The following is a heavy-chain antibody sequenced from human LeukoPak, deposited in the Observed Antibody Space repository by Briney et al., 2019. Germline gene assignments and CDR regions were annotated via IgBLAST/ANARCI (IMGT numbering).Heavy chain of an antibody. Sequence: PGGSLRLSCAASGFTFSDYYMSWIRPAPGKGLEWLSYISSTTSYTDYADSVKGRFTISRDNAKNSLYLQMNSLRAEDTAVYYCARSSYTSGSSYFDYWGQGTQVTVSA. CDR3: ARSSYTSGSSYFDY. D-gene: IGHD3-10*01. CDR1: GFTFSDYY. CDR2: ISSTTSYT. J-gene: IGHJ4*02. V-gene: IGHV3-11*03.